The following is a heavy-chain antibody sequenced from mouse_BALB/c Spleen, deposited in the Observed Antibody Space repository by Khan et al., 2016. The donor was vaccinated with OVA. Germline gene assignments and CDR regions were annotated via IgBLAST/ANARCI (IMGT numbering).Heavy chain of an antibody. D-gene: IGHD2-14*01. Sequence: EVELVESGGGLVKPGGSLKLSCAASGFTFSGYGMSWVSQSPDQRLELVANINSNGGTSYYPDSVKGGFTISRDTAKNTLHLQMSSLKSEDTATYDCGRCYYRYDEGYWYFDFWGAGTTVTVSS. CDR3: GRCYYRYDEGYWYFDF. V-gene: IGHV5-6-3*01. CDR1: GFTFSGYG. J-gene: IGHJ1*01. CDR2: INSNGGTS.